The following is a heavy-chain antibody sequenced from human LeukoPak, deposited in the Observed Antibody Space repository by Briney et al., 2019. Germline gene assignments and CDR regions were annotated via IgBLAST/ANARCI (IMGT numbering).Heavy chain of an antibody. CDR2: ISSSGSTI. V-gene: IGHV3-48*03. CDR3: ARDLSIDFWSGYLDY. Sequence: PGGSLRLSCAASGFTFSSYEMNWVRQAPGKGLEWVSYISSSGSTIYYADSVKGRFTISRDNAKDSLYLQMNSLRAEDTAVYYCARDLSIDFWSGYLDYWGQGTLVTVSS. D-gene: IGHD3-3*01. J-gene: IGHJ4*02. CDR1: GFTFSSYE.